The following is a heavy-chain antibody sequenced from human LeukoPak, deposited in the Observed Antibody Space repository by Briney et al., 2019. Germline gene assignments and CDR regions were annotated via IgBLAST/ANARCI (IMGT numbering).Heavy chain of an antibody. CDR2: IIPILGIA. D-gene: IGHD4-4*01. CDR3: ARGTVTARPNYYYYGMDV. V-gene: IGHV1-69*04. Sequence: SVKVSCKASGGTFSSYAISWVRQAPGQGLEWMGRIIPILGIANYAQKFQGRVTITADKSTSTAYMELSSLRSEDTAVYYCARGTVTARPNYYYYGMDVWGQGTTVTVSS. CDR1: GGTFSSYA. J-gene: IGHJ6*02.